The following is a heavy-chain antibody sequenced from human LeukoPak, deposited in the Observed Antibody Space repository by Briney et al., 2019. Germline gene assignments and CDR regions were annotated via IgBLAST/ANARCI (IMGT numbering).Heavy chain of an antibody. V-gene: IGHV1-46*01. CDR1: GYTFTNYY. Sequence: ASVKVSCKASGYTFTNYYMHWVRQAPGQGLEWMGIINPSGGSTSYAQKFQGRVTITRNISISTAYMELSSLRSEDTAVYYCARGLWGDFWSGDYYYYYMDVWGKGTTVTVSS. CDR2: INPSGGST. D-gene: IGHD3-3*01. J-gene: IGHJ6*03. CDR3: ARGLWGDFWSGDYYYYYMDV.